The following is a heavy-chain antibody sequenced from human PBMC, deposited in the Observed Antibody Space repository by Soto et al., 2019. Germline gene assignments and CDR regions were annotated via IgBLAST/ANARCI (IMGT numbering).Heavy chain of an antibody. Sequence: QVQLVQSGAEVKKPGSSVKVSCRASGGTFSSYAVSWVRQAPGQGLEWMGVIIPLLNTPKYVQKFQGRVPITADASATTAYMELSSLRSEDTAVYYCARESSSPNYYYYGMDVWGQGTTVTVSS. CDR2: IIPLLNTP. CDR3: ARESSSPNYYYYGMDV. D-gene: IGHD6-6*01. V-gene: IGHV1-69*01. J-gene: IGHJ6*02. CDR1: GGTFSSYA.